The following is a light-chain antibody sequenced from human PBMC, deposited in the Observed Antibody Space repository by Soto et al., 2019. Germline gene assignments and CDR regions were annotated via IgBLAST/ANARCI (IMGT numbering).Light chain of an antibody. V-gene: IGKV3-20*01. Sequence: EIVLTQSPGTLSLSPGERATLSCRASQSVSSSYLAWYQQKPGQAPRLVIYGASSRATGIPDRFSGSGSGTDFTLTISRLEPEDFAVYYCQHYGSSLWTFGRGTKVEI. J-gene: IGKJ1*01. CDR2: GAS. CDR1: QSVSSSY. CDR3: QHYGSSLWT.